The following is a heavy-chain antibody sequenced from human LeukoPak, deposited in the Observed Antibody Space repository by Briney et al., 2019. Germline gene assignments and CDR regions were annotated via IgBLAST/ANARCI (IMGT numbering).Heavy chain of an antibody. CDR1: GYTFAGYY. CDR2: INPNSGGT. J-gene: IGHJ5*02. CDR3: AREMAITATLGAS. D-gene: IGHD1-20*01. V-gene: IGHV1-2*06. Sequence: GASVKVSCKASGYTFAGYYMHWVRQAPGQGLEWMGRINPNSGGTNYAQKFQGRVTMTRDTSISTAYMELSRLRSDDTAVYYCAREMAITATLGASWGQGTLVTVSS.